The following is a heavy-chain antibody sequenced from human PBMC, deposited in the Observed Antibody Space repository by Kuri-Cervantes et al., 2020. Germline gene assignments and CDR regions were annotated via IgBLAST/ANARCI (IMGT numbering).Heavy chain of an antibody. J-gene: IGHJ6*03. V-gene: IGHV4-59*01. CDR2: IYYSGST. Sequence: GSLRLSCAVYGGSFSSYYWSWIRQPPGKGLEWIGYIYYSGSTNYNPSLKSRVTISVDTSKNQFSLKLSSVTAADTAVYYCARVSAAQEFHYYYYYYMDVWGKGTTVTVSS. CDR3: ARVSAAQEFHYYYYYYMDV. CDR1: GGSFSSYY. D-gene: IGHD3-10*01.